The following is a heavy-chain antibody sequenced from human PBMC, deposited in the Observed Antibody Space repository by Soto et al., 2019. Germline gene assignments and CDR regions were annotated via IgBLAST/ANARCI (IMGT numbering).Heavy chain of an antibody. Sequence: GESLKISCRGSGYSFSNYWIGWVRQMAGKGLEWMAIINPDDADTRLSPSFQGQVTISADKSISTAYLQWSSLQASDTAMYYCARQGGGVALDVWGQGPRSPSP. CDR3: ARQGGGVALDV. D-gene: IGHD2-8*02. CDR1: GYSFSNYW. CDR2: INPDDADT. J-gene: IGHJ6*02. V-gene: IGHV5-51*01.